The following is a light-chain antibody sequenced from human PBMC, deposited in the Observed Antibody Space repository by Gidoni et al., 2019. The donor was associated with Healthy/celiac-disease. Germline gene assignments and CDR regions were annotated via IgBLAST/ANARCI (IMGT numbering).Light chain of an antibody. J-gene: IGKJ1*01. CDR3: QQYNNWPPRT. V-gene: IGKV3-15*01. CDR2: GAS. CDR1: QSVSSN. Sequence: EIVMKQSPATLSVSPGERATLSCRASQSVSSNLAWYQQNPGQAPRLLIYGASTRATGIPARFSGSGSGTEFTLTISSLQSEDFAVYYCQQYNNWPPRTFGQGTKVEIK.